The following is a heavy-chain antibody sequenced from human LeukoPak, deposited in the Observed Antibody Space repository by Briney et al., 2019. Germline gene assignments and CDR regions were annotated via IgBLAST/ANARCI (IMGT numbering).Heavy chain of an antibody. CDR3: ARVPETSNPHLDY. CDR2: INPNSGGT. D-gene: IGHD4-11*01. CDR1: GYTFTGYY. J-gene: IGHJ4*02. V-gene: IGHV1-2*02. Sequence: ASVKVSCKASGYTFTGYYMHWVRQAPGQGLEWMGWINPNSGGTNYAQKFQGRVTMTRDTSISTAYMELSRLRSDDTAVYYCARVPETSNPHLDYWGQGTLVTVSS.